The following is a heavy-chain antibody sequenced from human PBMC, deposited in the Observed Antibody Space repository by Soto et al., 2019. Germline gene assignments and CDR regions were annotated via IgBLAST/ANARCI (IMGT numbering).Heavy chain of an antibody. CDR3: ARAGGYKYLNY. CDR2: IYYSGTT. CDR1: GGSISSYY. J-gene: IGHJ4*02. D-gene: IGHD2-2*02. V-gene: IGHV4-59*01. Sequence: SETLSLTCTVSGGSISSYYWNWIRQPPGKGLEWIGYIYYSGTTNYNPSLKSRVTISVDTSKNHFSLKLSSVTAADTAANYCARAGGYKYLNYWGQGTLVTVSS.